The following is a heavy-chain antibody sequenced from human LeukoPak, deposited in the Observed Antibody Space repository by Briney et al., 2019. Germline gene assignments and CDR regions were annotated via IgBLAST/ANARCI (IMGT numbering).Heavy chain of an antibody. CDR1: GLIISNYA. CDR3: VKDLYRGDTSSWYYFDY. V-gene: IGHV3-64D*06. J-gene: IGHJ4*02. D-gene: IGHD6-13*01. CDR2: ISANGGST. Sequence: GGSLRLSCSASGLIISNYAMHWVRQAPGKGLEYVSAISANGGSTYYADSVKGRFTISRDNSKNTLYLQMSSLRAEGTAIYHCVKDLYRGDTSSWYYFDYWGQGTLVTVSS.